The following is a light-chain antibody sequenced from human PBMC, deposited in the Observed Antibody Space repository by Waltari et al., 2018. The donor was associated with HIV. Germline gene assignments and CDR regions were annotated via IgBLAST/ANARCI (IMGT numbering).Light chain of an antibody. J-gene: IGKJ5*01. CDR2: GAT. V-gene: IGKV3-15*01. Sequence: EIVMTQSPATLSVSPGGRATLFCRASQSVSSNLAWYQQKPSQGPRLLIYGATTRATGFPARFGGSGSGTEFTLTISSLQSEDFGVYYCQQYNKGPLGITFGQGTRLEI. CDR1: QSVSSN. CDR3: QQYNKGPLGIT.